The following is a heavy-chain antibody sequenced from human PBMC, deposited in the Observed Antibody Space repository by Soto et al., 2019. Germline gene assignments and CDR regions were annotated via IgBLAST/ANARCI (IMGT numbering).Heavy chain of an antibody. J-gene: IGHJ3*02. CDR3: ARPAAAGTISAFDI. CDR2: IYPGDSDT. D-gene: IGHD6-13*01. CDR1: GYSFTSYW. Sequence: GESLEISCKGAGYSFTSYWIGWVRQMPGEGLEWMGIIYPGDSDTRYSPSFQGQVTISADKSISTAYLQWSSLKASDTAMYYCARPAAAGTISAFDIWGQGTMVTVSS. V-gene: IGHV5-51*01.